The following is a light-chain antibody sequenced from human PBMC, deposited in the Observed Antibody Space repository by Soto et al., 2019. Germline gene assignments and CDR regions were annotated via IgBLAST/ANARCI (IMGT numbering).Light chain of an antibody. V-gene: IGKV4-1*01. CDR1: QSVLYSSNNKNY. J-gene: IGKJ1*01. Sequence: DIVMTQSPDSLAVSLGESATITCKSSQSVLYSSNNKNYLAWYQQKPGQPPKLLIYWASTRESGVPDRFSGSGSGTDFTLTISSLQAEDAAAYYCQQYYSTPRTFGQGTKVDIK. CDR2: WAS. CDR3: QQYYSTPRT.